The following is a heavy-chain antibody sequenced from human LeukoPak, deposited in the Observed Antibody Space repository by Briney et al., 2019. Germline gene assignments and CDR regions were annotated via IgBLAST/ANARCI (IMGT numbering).Heavy chain of an antibody. CDR2: ISYDGSNK. Sequence: GGSLRLSCAASGFTFSSYGMHWVRQAPGKGLEWVAVISYDGSNKYYADSVKGRLTISRDNSKNTLYLQMNSLRAEDTAVYYCAKSSIAASIGDWGQGTLVTVSS. CDR1: GFTFSSYG. J-gene: IGHJ1*01. CDR3: AKSSIAASIGD. D-gene: IGHD6-6*01. V-gene: IGHV3-30*18.